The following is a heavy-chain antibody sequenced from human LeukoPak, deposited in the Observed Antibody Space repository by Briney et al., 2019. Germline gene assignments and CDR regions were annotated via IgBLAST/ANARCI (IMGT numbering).Heavy chain of an antibody. CDR3: AKDLGSVVTPPSLDY. J-gene: IGHJ4*02. D-gene: IGHD4-23*01. V-gene: IGHV3-23*01. CDR1: GFTFTSYS. Sequence: HPGGSLRLSCAASGFTFTSYSMNWVRQAPGKGLEWVSTISGGGGSTYYADSVKGRFTISRDNSKNTLYLQVNSLRAEDTAVYYCAKDLGSVVTPPSLDYWGQGTLVTVSS. CDR2: ISGGGGST.